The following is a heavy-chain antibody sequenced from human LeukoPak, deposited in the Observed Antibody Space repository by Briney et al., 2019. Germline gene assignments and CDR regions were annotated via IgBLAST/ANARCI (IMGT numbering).Heavy chain of an antibody. D-gene: IGHD4-17*01. J-gene: IGHJ4*02. V-gene: IGHV1-69*05. Sequence: SVKVSCKASGGTFSSYAISWVRQAPGQGLEWMGRIIPIFGTANYAQKFQGRVTITTDESKSTAYMELSSLRSEDTAVYYCARDFAYGDSEDNDCWGPRTLVTVSS. CDR2: IIPIFGTA. CDR1: GGTFSSYA. CDR3: ARDFAYGDSEDNDC.